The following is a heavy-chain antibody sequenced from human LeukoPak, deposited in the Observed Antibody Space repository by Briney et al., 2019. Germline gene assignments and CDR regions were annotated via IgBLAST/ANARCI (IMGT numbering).Heavy chain of an antibody. CDR2: INHSGST. Sequence: SETLSLTCAVYGGSFSGYYWSWIRQPPGKGLEWIGEINHSGSTNYNPSLKSRVTISVDTSKNQFSLKLSSVTAADTAVSYCARQKRRGSYYFDYWGQGTLVTVSS. V-gene: IGHV4-34*01. CDR1: GGSFSGYY. D-gene: IGHD1-26*01. J-gene: IGHJ4*02. CDR3: ARQKRRGSYYFDY.